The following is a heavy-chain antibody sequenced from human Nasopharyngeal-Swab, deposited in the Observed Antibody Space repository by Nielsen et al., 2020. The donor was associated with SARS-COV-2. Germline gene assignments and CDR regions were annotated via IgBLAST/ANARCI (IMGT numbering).Heavy chain of an antibody. J-gene: IGHJ4*02. D-gene: IGHD2-15*01. CDR1: GFTFSSYA. V-gene: IGHV3-30-3*01. CDR2: ISYDGSNK. CDR3: ARGADIVVVVAANGLDY. Sequence: GASLKISCAASGFTFSSYAMHWVRQAPGKGLEWVAVISYDGSNKYYADSVKGRFTISRDNSKNTLYLQMNSLGAEDTAVYYCARGADIVVVVAANGLDYWGQGTLVTVSS.